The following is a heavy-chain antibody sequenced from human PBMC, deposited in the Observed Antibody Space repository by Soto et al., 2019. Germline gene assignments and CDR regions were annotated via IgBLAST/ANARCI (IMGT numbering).Heavy chain of an antibody. CDR3: ARGRKWCMLLRCYYMDV. J-gene: IGHJ6*03. CDR2: ISSSSSSI. D-gene: IGHD2-8*01. CDR1: GFTFSSYS. Sequence: PGGSLRLSCAASGFTFSSYSMNWVSQAPGKGLEWVSYISSSSSSIYYADSVKGRFTISRDNAKNSLYLQMNSLRAEDTAVYYCARGRKWCMLLRCYYMDVWGKGTTVTVSS. V-gene: IGHV3-48*01.